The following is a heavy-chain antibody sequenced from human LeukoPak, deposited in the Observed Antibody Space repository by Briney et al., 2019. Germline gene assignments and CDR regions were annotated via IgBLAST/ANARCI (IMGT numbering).Heavy chain of an antibody. CDR1: GFTFSSYS. J-gene: IGHJ4*02. CDR2: ISSSSTYI. CDR3: ARGDVSSRELFPRDY. V-gene: IGHV3-21*01. Sequence: GGSLRLSCAASGFTFSSYSMNWVRQAPGKGLEWVSSISSSSTYIYYADSVQGRFTISRDNAKNSLYLKMNSLRAEDTHVYYCARGDVSSRELFPRDYWGQGTLVTVSS. D-gene: IGHD1-26*01.